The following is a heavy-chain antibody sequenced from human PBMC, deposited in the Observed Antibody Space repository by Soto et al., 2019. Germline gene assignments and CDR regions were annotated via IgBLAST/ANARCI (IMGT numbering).Heavy chain of an antibody. CDR3: ANKGYCSGGSCYSVPGDLFDY. V-gene: IGHV3-23*01. D-gene: IGHD2-15*01. CDR1: GFTFSSYA. J-gene: IGHJ4*02. CDR2: ISGSGGST. Sequence: EVQLLEPGGGLVQPGGSLRLSCAASGFTFSSYAMSWVRQAPGKGLEWVSAISGSGGSTYYADSVKGRFTISRDNSKNTLYLQMNSLRAEDTAVYYCANKGYCSGGSCYSVPGDLFDYWGQGTLVTVSS.